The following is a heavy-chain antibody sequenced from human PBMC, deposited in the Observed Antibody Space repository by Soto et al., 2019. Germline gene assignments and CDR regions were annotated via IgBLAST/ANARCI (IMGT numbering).Heavy chain of an antibody. CDR1: GYPVTAYY. J-gene: IGHJ3*02. D-gene: IGHD3-3*01. CDR3: ARGGGVGVAGSAAFDM. V-gene: IGHV1-2*02. Sequence: QLHLAQSGAVVKKPGASVTVSCSASGYPVTAYYMHWVRQAPGRGLEWMGGINPATGAAKYTQTCQGRVTMTRDTSTSTVFMELGGLTSEDTAVFYCARGGGVGVAGSAAFDMWGQGTLVTVSS. CDR2: INPATGAA.